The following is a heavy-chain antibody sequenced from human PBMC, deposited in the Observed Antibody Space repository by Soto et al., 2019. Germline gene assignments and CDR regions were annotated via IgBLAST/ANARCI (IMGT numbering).Heavy chain of an antibody. CDR2: ISYDGSNK. Sequence: GGSLRLSCAASGFTFSSYGMHWVRQAPGKGLEWVAVISYDGSNKYYADSVKGRFTISRDNSKNTLYLQMNSLRAEDTAVYYCAKEDFCSGPIDYWGQGTLVTVSS. CDR3: AKEDFCSGPIDY. J-gene: IGHJ4*02. CDR1: GFTFSSYG. V-gene: IGHV3-30*18. D-gene: IGHD3-3*01.